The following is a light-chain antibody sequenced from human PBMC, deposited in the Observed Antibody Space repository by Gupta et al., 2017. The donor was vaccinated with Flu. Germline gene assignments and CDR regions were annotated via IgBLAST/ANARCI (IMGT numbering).Light chain of an antibody. J-gene: IGKJ1*01. CDR1: QSISSR. CDR3: QQDKSYRS. CDR2: EAS. V-gene: IGKV1-5*03. Sequence: DIQMTQSPSTLSASVGDRVTSTCRASQSISSRLAWYQQKPGKAPKLVIYEASSLQSGVASRFSGSGSGTEFTLSSSSRQPDDFATYYCQQDKSYRSFGQGTKVEIK.